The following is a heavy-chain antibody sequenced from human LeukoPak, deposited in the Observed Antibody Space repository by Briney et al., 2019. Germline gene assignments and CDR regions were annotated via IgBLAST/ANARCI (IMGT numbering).Heavy chain of an antibody. V-gene: IGHV3-23*01. D-gene: IGHD3-22*01. Sequence: PGGSLRLSCVASGFTFSTYSMNWVRQAPGKGLEWVSAISGSGGSTXXADSVKGRFTISRDNSKNTLYLQMNSLRAEDTAVYYCARXXXXYDIYWGQGTLVTVSS. CDR2: ISGSGGST. CDR3: ARXXXXYDIY. J-gene: IGHJ4*02. CDR1: GFTFSTYS.